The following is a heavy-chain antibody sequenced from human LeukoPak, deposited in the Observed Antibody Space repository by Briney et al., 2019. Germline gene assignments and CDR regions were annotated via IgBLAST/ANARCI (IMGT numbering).Heavy chain of an antibody. CDR3: ARDTDFSSDSY. D-gene: IGHD3-22*01. J-gene: IGHJ4*02. V-gene: IGHV4-39*02. CDR2: IYYSGST. CDR1: AGSISSNSYY. Sequence: SETLSLTCTVSAGSISSNSYYWGWIRQPPGKGLQWIGSIYYSGSTYYNPSLKSRVTISVDTSKNQFSLKLNSVTAADTAVYYCARDTDFSSDSYWGQGTLVTVSS.